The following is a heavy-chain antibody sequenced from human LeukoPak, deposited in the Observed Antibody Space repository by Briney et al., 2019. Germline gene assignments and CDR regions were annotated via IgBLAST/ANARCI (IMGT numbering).Heavy chain of an antibody. V-gene: IGHV3-21*01. CDR1: GFTFSSYW. D-gene: IGHD4-17*01. J-gene: IGHJ4*02. CDR2: SSSSSSYI. CDR3: AIYGDLTHALDY. Sequence: GGSLRLSCAASGFTFSSYWMSWVRQAPGKGLEWVSSSSSSSSYIYYADSVKGRFTISRDNAKNSLYLQMNSLRAEDTAVYYCAIYGDLTHALDYWGQGTLVTVSS.